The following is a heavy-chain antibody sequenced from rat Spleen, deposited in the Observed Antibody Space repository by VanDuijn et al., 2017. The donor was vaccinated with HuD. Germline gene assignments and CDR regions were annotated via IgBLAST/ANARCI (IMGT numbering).Heavy chain of an antibody. Sequence: EVQLVESGGGLVQPGRSLKLSCAASGFTFDDYHMTWVRQTPAKGLEWVASISSDGTTTYYRDSVKGRFTISRDNAKSSLYLQMDSLGSGDTATYYCTRENWVFDYWGQGVMVTVSS. V-gene: IGHV5-20*01. CDR3: TRENWVFDY. CDR1: GFTFDDYH. J-gene: IGHJ2*01. CDR2: ISSDGTTT. D-gene: IGHD5-1*01.